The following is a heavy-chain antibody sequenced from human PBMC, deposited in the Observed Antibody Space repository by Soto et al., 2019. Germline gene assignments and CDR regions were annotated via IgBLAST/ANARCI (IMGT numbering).Heavy chain of an antibody. V-gene: IGHV1-18*04. CDR3: ARCDFWSGYPPLTN. D-gene: IGHD3-3*01. CDR1: GYTFTSYG. CDR2: ISVYNGNT. J-gene: IGHJ4*02. Sequence: ASVNVSCTASGYTFTSYGISWVRQAPGQGLEWMGWISVYNGNTNYAQKLQGRVTMTTDTSTSTAYMELRSLRSDDTAVYYCARCDFWSGYPPLTNWGQGTLVNVSA.